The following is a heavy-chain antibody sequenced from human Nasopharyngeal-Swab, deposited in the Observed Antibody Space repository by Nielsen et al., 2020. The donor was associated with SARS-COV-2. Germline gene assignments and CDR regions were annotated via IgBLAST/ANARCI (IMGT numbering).Heavy chain of an antibody. D-gene: IGHD3-16*02. V-gene: IGHV3-7*03. Sequence: GGSLRLSCAASGFSFSTYWMTWVRRAPGKGLEWVANIKQDGSEKYYVDSVKGRFTVSRDNPKNLLYLQVNSLRAEDTAVYYCARQGVFVPAYFHQYYMDVWGKGTTVTVSS. CDR2: IKQDGSEK. CDR3: ARQGVFVPAYFHQYYMDV. J-gene: IGHJ6*03. CDR1: GFSFSTYW.